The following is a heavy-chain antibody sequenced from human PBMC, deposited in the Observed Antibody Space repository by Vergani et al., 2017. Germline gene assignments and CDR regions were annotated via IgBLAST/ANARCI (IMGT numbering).Heavy chain of an antibody. Sequence: QVQLVESGGGVVQPGRSLRLYCAASGFTFSSYAMHWVRQAPGKGLEWVAVISYDGSNKYYADSVKGRFTISRDNSKNTLYLQMNSLRAEDTAVYYCARDWGPWDIVVVGNYWGQGILVTVSS. V-gene: IGHV3-30-3*01. J-gene: IGHJ4*02. D-gene: IGHD2-2*01. CDR3: ARDWGPWDIVVVGNY. CDR1: GFTFSSYA. CDR2: ISYDGSNK.